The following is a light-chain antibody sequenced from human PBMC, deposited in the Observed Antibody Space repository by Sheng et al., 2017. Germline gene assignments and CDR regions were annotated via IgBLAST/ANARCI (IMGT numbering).Light chain of an antibody. CDR1: SSDVGSYNL. V-gene: IGLV2-23*02. CDR3: CSYAGSSTFVV. J-gene: IGLJ2*01. CDR2: EVS. Sequence: QSALTQPASVSGSPGQSITISCTGTSSDVGSYNLVSWYQQHPGKAPKLMIYEVSKRPSGVSNRFSGSKSGNTASLTISGLQAEDEADYYCCSYAGSSTFVVFGPEGPNADRP.